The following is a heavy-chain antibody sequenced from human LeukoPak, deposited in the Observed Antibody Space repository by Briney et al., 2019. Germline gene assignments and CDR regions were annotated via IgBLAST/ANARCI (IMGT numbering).Heavy chain of an antibody. CDR3: AMNYYGSGELGAFDI. Sequence: GGSLRLSCAASGFTVSSNYMSWVRQAPGKGLEWVSVIYSGGSTYYADSVKGRSTISRDNSKNTLYLQMNSLRAEDTAVYYCAMNYYGSGELGAFDIWGQGTMVTVSS. V-gene: IGHV3-53*01. CDR2: IYSGGST. CDR1: GFTVSSNY. J-gene: IGHJ3*02. D-gene: IGHD3-10*01.